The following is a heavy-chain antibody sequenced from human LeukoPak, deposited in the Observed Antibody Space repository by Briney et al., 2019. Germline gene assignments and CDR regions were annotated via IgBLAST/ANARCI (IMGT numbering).Heavy chain of an antibody. Sequence: PGGSLRLSCAASGFTFSSYGMHWVRQAPGKGLEWVAFIRYDGSNKYYADSVKGRSTISRDNSKNTLYLQMNSLRAEDTAVYYCAATRGAMVRSRLDYWGQGTLVTVSS. CDR1: GFTFSSYG. CDR2: IRYDGSNK. CDR3: AATRGAMVRSRLDY. V-gene: IGHV3-30*02. J-gene: IGHJ4*02. D-gene: IGHD5-18*01.